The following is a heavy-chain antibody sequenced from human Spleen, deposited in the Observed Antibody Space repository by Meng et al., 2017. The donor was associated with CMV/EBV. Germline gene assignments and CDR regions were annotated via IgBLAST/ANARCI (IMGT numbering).Heavy chain of an antibody. V-gene: IGHV3-33*01. CDR1: GFTFSAFG. J-gene: IGHJ4*02. Sequence: GESLKISCAASGFTFSAFGMHWVRQAPGKGLEWVAVIWYDGTKKFYADSVKGRFTISRDNSKNTLYLQMNSPRAEDTAVYYCARRAPPSTTLAAVTGETIDYWGQGTLVTVSS. D-gene: IGHD7-27*01. CDR3: ARRAPPSTTLAAVTGETIDY. CDR2: IWYDGTKK.